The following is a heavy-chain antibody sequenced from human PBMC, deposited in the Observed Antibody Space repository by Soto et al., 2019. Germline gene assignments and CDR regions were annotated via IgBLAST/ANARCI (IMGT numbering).Heavy chain of an antibody. Sequence: TSETLSLTCTISGDSFSNHYWTWIRQSPGKGLEWIGYIFHSGITDYNPSVKSRVTISIDKSRNFFSLNLTSVTAADTAVYYCARDRYFYDSRGYYRTLDSWGQGTLVTVSS. V-gene: IGHV4-59*11. CDR2: IFHSGIT. J-gene: IGHJ5*01. CDR3: ARDRYFYDSRGYYRTLDS. D-gene: IGHD3-22*01. CDR1: GDSFSNHY.